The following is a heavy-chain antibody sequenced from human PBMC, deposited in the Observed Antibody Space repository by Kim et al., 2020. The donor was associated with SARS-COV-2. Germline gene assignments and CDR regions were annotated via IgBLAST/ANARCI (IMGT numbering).Heavy chain of an antibody. CDR3: TSDTGYSYGYAFDY. J-gene: IGHJ4*02. CDR1: GLTVSSNY. CDR2: IYSGGST. V-gene: IGHV3-53*01. Sequence: GGSLRLSCAASGLTVSSNYMSWVRQAPGKGLDWVSVIYSGGSTYYADSVKGRFTISRDDSQNTLYLQMNSLRAGDTAVYYCTSDTGYSYGYAFDYWGQGTLVTVSS. D-gene: IGHD5-18*01.